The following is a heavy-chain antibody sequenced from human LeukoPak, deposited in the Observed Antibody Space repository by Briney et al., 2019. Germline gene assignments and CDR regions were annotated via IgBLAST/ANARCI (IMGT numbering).Heavy chain of an antibody. CDR3: ARDSPMLAAAGTGFDY. Sequence: ASVKVSCKASGYTFTSYGISWVRKAPGQGLEWMGWISAYNGNTNYAQKLQGRVTMTTDTSTSTAYMELRSLRSDDTAVYYCARDSPMLAAAGTGFDYWGQGTLVTVSS. D-gene: IGHD6-13*01. J-gene: IGHJ4*02. V-gene: IGHV1-18*01. CDR2: ISAYNGNT. CDR1: GYTFTSYG.